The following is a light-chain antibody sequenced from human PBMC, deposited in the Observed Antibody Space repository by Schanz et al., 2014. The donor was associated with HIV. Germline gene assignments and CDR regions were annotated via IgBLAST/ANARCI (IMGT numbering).Light chain of an antibody. Sequence: DIQMTQSPSAMSASVGDRVTITCRASQGINNYLAWFQQKLGKVPQRLIYAASSLQSGVPSRFSGSGSGTEFTLTISSLQPEDFATYYCLQHNSYPLTFGGGTKVEIK. CDR2: AAS. CDR1: QGINNY. CDR3: LQHNSYPLT. J-gene: IGKJ4*01. V-gene: IGKV1-17*03.